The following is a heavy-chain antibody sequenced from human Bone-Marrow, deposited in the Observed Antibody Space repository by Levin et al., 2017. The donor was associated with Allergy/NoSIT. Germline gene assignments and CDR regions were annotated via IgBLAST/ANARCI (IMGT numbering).Heavy chain of an antibody. V-gene: IGHV3-48*03. CDR1: GFTFRSFE. D-gene: IGHD6-19*01. CDR2: IGRSGNTI. Sequence: PGGSLRLSCAVSGFTFRSFEMTWVRQPPGKGLEWLSYIGRSGNTIQYADSVKGRFIISEDNAKNSLYLQLNSLRAEDTAVYYCARDGGRGWELDYWGQGTLVTVSS. CDR3: ARDGGRGWELDY. J-gene: IGHJ4*02.